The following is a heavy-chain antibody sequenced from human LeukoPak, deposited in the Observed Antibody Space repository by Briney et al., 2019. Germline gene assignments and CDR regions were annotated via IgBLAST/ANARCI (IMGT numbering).Heavy chain of an antibody. V-gene: IGHV3-66*04. CDR2: IYLGGNI. Sequence: PGRSLRLSWAASGFTVSYNHMSWIRQAPGNGLEWISLIYLGGNIYYADSVKGRFTISRDNSKNTLYLQMNSLRAEDTAMYYCARHYCTNGVCYYFDYWGQGTLVTVSS. CDR3: ARHYCTNGVCYYFDY. CDR1: GFTVSYNH. D-gene: IGHD2-8*01. J-gene: IGHJ4*02.